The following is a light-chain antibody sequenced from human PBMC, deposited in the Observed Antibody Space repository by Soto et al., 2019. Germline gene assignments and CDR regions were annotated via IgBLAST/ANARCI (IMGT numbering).Light chain of an antibody. V-gene: IGKV3-20*01. CDR3: QQYNSYTRGT. CDR1: QSISSNN. CDR2: DAS. Sequence: DILITQSPGIRPWSPAERATLSCRAIQSISSNNLAWYQQKPGQATRLLIYDASSRGTGSADRFSGSGCATEFTLTISSLQPDDFATYYCQQYNSYTRGTFGQGTKVDIK. J-gene: IGKJ1*01.